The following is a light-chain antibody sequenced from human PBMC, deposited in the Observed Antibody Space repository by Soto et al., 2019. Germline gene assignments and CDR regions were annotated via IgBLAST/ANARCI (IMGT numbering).Light chain of an antibody. CDR1: SSNIGAGYV. Sequence: QPVLTQPPSVSGAPGQRVTISCTGSSSNIGAGYVVHWYQHLPGTAPRLLIYGNSNRPSGVPDRFSGSKSGTSASLAITGLQTEDEADYYCQSYDSNTVVFGGGTKVTVL. CDR3: QSYDSNTVV. V-gene: IGLV1-40*01. J-gene: IGLJ2*01. CDR2: GNS.